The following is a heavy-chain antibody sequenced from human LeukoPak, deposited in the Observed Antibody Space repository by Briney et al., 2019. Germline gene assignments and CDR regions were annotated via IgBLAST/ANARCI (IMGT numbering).Heavy chain of an antibody. CDR3: AKAGGSGIYYDSSGYLYYFDY. CDR2: ISWNSGSI. J-gene: IGHJ4*02. D-gene: IGHD3-22*01. CDR1: GFTFDDYA. V-gene: IGHV3-9*01. Sequence: PGGSLRLSCAASGFTFDDYAMHWVRQAPGKGLEWVAGISWNSGSIGYADSVKGRVTISRDNAKNSLYLQMNSLRAEDTALYYCAKAGGSGIYYDSSGYLYYFDYWGQETLVTVSS.